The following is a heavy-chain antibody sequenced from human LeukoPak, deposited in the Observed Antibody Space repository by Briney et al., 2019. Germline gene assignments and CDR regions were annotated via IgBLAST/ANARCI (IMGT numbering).Heavy chain of an antibody. CDR3: AREIWTGTTSGTDY. Sequence: GGSLRLSCAASGFTFSTYSMNWVRQAPGKGLEWVSSISSGRNYIYYADSVKGRFTISRDNAKNSLYLQMNSLRAEDTAVYYCAREIWTGTTSGTDYWGQGTLVTVSS. V-gene: IGHV3-21*01. CDR2: ISSGRNYI. J-gene: IGHJ4*02. D-gene: IGHD1-7*01. CDR1: GFTFSTYS.